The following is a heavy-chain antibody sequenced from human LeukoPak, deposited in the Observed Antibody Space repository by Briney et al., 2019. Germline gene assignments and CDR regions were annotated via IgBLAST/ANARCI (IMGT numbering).Heavy chain of an antibody. CDR2: VSYDGSNK. V-gene: IGHV3-30-3*01. CDR1: GFTFSSYD. Sequence: GSLRLSCAASGFTFSSYDMHWVRQAAGKGLEWVAVVSYDGSNKYYADSVKGRFTISRDNSKNTLYLQMNSLRAEDTAVYYCARGSWRLVRGAASFESWGQGTLVTVSS. J-gene: IGHJ4*02. CDR3: ARGSWRLVRGAASFES. D-gene: IGHD3-10*01.